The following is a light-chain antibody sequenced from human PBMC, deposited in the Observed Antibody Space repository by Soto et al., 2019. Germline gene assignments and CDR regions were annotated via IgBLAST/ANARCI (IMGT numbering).Light chain of an antibody. Sequence: QSALIQPPSASGTPGQRVSISCSGGTSNIGRNTVNWYQQFPGTAPKLLIYRNNQRPSGVPDRFSGSKSGTSASLAISGLQSEDEADYYCAGWDGGLNAVVFGGGTKLTVL. CDR3: AGWDGGLNAVV. CDR2: RNN. V-gene: IGLV1-44*01. CDR1: TSNIGRNT. J-gene: IGLJ2*01.